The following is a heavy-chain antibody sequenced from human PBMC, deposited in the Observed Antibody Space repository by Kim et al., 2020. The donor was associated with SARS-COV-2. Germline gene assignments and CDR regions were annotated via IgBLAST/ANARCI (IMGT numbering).Heavy chain of an antibody. J-gene: IGHJ6*02. Sequence: QGRVTITADESTSTAYMELSSLRSEDTAVYYCARAMAPYSYGLYYYGMDVWGQGTTVTVSS. CDR3: ARAMAPYSYGLYYYGMDV. V-gene: IGHV1-69*01. D-gene: IGHD5-18*01.